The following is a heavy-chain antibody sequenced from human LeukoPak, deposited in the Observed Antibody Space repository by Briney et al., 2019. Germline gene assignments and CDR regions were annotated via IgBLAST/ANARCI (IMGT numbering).Heavy chain of an antibody. CDR2: ISTSGDGT. CDR1: GFTFSSHG. J-gene: IGHJ2*01. V-gene: IGHV3-23*01. Sequence: AGSLRLSCAAFGFTFSSHGMSWVRQTPGKGLEWVSRISTSGDGTVYADSVKGRVTISRDNSKNTLYLQMNSLRAEDTAVYSCAKNLLGSGAYSWYFDLWGRGTLVTVSS. D-gene: IGHD1-26*01. CDR3: AKNLLGSGAYSWYFDL.